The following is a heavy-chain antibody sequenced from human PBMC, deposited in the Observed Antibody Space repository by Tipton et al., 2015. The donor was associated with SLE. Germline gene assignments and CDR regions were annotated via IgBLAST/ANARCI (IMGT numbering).Heavy chain of an antibody. CDR3: ARLGAGELGSFFDS. Sequence: QLVQSGAEVKKPGESLKISCKGSGYKFTNHWITWVRQMPGKGLEWMGIIYPGGSDTKYSPSFQGQVTMSADRSISTAYLQWSSLKASDTALYYCARLGAGELGSFFDSWGQGTRVTVSS. J-gene: IGHJ4*02. D-gene: IGHD7-27*01. V-gene: IGHV5-51*03. CDR1: GYKFTNHW. CDR2: IYPGGSDT.